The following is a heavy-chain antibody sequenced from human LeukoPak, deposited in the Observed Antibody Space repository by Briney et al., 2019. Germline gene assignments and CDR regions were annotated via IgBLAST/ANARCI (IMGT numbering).Heavy chain of an antibody. CDR2: IYGGGSGET. CDR1: GFSFSTYT. J-gene: IGHJ3*02. V-gene: IGHV3-23*01. Sequence: GGSLRLSCVGSGFSFSTYTMNWVRQAPGKGLEWVSGIYGGGSGETFYADSVKGRFTISRDNSKSILYLQMDSLRAEDTAIYFCAKDRVPDSIWSFDTWGQGTMVTVSS. CDR3: AKDRVPDSIWSFDT. D-gene: IGHD4-11*01.